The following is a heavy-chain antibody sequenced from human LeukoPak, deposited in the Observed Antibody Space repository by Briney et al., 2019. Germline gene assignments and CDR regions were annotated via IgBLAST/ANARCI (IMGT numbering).Heavy chain of an antibody. CDR3: AKDGGNPQGYYFDY. Sequence: PGGSLRLSCAASGFTFSSYGMRWVRQAPGKGLEWVAVIWYDGSNKYYADSVKGRFTISRDNSKNTLYLQMNSLRAEDTAVYYCAKDGGNPQGYYFDYWGQGTLVTVSS. V-gene: IGHV3-33*06. D-gene: IGHD4-23*01. CDR1: GFTFSSYG. CDR2: IWYDGSNK. J-gene: IGHJ4*02.